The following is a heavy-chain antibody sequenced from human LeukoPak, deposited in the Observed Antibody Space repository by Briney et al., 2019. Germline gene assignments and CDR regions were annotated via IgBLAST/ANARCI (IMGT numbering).Heavy chain of an antibody. CDR1: GGSFSGYY. CDR3: ARHHYYYDSSGYYAYYYYYYMDV. Sequence: SETLSLTCAVYGGSFSGYYWSWTRQPPGKGLEWIGEINHSGSTNYNPSLKSRVTISVDTSKNQFSLKLSSVTAADTAVYYCARHHYYYDSSGYYAYYYYYYMDVWGKGTTVTISS. D-gene: IGHD3-22*01. CDR2: INHSGST. J-gene: IGHJ6*03. V-gene: IGHV4-34*01.